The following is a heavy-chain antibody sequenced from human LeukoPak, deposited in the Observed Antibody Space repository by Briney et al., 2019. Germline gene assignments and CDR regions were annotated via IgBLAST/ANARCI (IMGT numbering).Heavy chain of an antibody. CDR3: ARDHSGRTFDY. J-gene: IGHJ4*02. CDR1: GFTFSSYA. D-gene: IGHD6-19*01. Sequence: GGSLRLSCAASGFTFSSYAMHWVRQAPGKGLEWVAVISYDGSNKYYADSVKGRFTISRDNSKNTLYLQMNSLRAEDTAVYYCARDHSGRTFDYWGQGTLVTVSS. CDR2: ISYDGSNK. V-gene: IGHV3-30*04.